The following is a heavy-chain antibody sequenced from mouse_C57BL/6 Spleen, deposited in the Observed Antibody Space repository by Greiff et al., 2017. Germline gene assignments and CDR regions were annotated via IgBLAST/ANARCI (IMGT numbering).Heavy chain of an antibody. CDR1: GYSFTGYY. V-gene: IGHV1-42*01. CDR2: INPSTGGT. D-gene: IGHD2-5*01. CDR3: ARRDYYSNYGGDFDY. J-gene: IGHJ2*01. Sequence: EVQLQQSGPELVKPGASVKISCKASGYSFTGYYMNWVKQSPEKSLEWIGEINPSTGGTTYNQKFKAKASLTVDKSSSTAYMQLKSLTSEDSAVYYCARRDYYSNYGGDFDYWGQGTALTVSS.